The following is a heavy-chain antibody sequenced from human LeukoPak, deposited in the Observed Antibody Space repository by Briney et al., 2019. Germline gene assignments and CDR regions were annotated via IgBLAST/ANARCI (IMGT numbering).Heavy chain of an antibody. J-gene: IGHJ5*02. Sequence: ASVKVSCKASGGTFSSYAISWVRQAPGQGLEWMGGIIPIFGTANYAQKFQGRVTITADKSTSTAYMELSSLRSEDTAVYYCAAHRGRYWFAPWGQGTLVTVSS. V-gene: IGHV1-69*06. CDR3: AAHRGRYWFAP. D-gene: IGHD1-14*01. CDR1: GGTFSSYA. CDR2: IIPIFGTA.